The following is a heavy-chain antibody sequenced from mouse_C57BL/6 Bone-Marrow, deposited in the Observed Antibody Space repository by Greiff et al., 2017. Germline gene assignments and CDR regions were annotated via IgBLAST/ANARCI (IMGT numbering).Heavy chain of an antibody. CDR2: ISGGGGNT. J-gene: IGHJ4*01. CDR3: ARSWVYYGSSYEMDY. Sequence: EVKLVESGGGLVKPGGSLKLSCAASGFTFSSYTMSWVRQTPEKRLEWVATISGGGGNTYYPDSVKGRFTISRDNAKNTLYLQMSSLRSEDTALYYCARSWVYYGSSYEMDYWGQGTSVTVSS. CDR1: GFTFSSYT. D-gene: IGHD1-1*01. V-gene: IGHV5-9*01.